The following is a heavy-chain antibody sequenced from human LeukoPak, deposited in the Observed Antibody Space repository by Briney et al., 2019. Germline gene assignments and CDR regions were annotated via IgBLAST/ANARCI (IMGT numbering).Heavy chain of an antibody. J-gene: IGHJ5*02. CDR2: IYYSGST. V-gene: IGHV4-59*01. CDR1: GCSISSYY. D-gene: IGHD6-19*01. CDR3: ARETLDSSGWYENWFDP. Sequence: PSETLSLTCTVSGCSISSYYWSWIRQPPGKGREWIGYIYYSGSTNYNPSLKSRVTISVDKSKNQFSLKLSSVTAADTAVYYCARETLDSSGWYENWFDPWGQGTLVTVSS.